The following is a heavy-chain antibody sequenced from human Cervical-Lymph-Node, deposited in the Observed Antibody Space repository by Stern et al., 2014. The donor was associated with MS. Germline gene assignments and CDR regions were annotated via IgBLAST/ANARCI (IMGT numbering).Heavy chain of an antibody. V-gene: IGHV1-18*01. D-gene: IGHD3-16*01. CDR1: GYTFTSYG. Sequence: QVQLGQSGVEVKKPGASVKVSCKASGYTFTSYGITWVRQAPGQGLEWVGWISIYNVNTRYAQKVQGRVTMTSDTSTSTAYMELRSLRSDDTAVYYCARGEEYWGQGTLVTVSS. CDR2: ISIYNVNT. CDR3: ARGEEY. J-gene: IGHJ4*02.